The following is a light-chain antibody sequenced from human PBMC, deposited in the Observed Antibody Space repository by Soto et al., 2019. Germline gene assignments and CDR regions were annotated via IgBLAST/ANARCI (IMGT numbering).Light chain of an antibody. Sequence: QSALTQPASVSGSPGQSITISCTGATSDVGGYNYVSWYQHHPGEALKLIIYNVNDRPSRVSDRFSASKSGNTASLTISGLPAEDEGDYYCSSYTSSITQVLFGGGTQLTAL. J-gene: IGLJ7*02. V-gene: IGLV2-14*03. CDR1: TSDVGGYNY. CDR3: SSYTSSITQVL. CDR2: NVN.